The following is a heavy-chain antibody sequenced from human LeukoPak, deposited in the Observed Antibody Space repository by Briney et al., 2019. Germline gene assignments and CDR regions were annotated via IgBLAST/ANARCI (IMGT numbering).Heavy chain of an antibody. CDR2: IIPIFGTA. V-gene: IGHV1-69*05. CDR3: ARTHCGGDCYIDY. D-gene: IGHD2-21*02. CDR1: GGTFSSYA. J-gene: IGHJ4*02. Sequence: SVKVSCKASGGTFSSYAISWVRQAPGQGLEWMGRIIPIFGTANYAQKFQGRVTITMDESTSTAYMELSSLRSEDTAVYYCARTHCGGDCYIDYWGQGTLVTVSS.